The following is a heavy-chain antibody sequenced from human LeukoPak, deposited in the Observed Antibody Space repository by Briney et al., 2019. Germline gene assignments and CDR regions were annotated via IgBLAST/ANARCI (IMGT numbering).Heavy chain of an antibody. CDR2: MSAYNGNT. J-gene: IGHJ3*02. CDR1: GYSFTSNV. V-gene: IGHV1-18*01. Sequence: APVKVPCKASGYSFTSNVISWVRQAPGHGLEWMGWMSAYNGNTNYAQKLQGRVTMTTDTSTSTAYMELRSLRSDDTAVYYCARFGLGKHIEVAGIPFDIWGQGTMVTVSS. CDR3: ARFGLGKHIEVAGIPFDI. D-gene: IGHD6-19*01.